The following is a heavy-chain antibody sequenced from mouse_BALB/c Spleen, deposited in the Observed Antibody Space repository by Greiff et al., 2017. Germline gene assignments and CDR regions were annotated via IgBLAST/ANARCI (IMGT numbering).Heavy chain of an antibody. CDR3: ARSDLYFDY. Sequence: EVHLVESGGGLVQPGGSRKLSCAASGFTFSSFGMHWVRQAPEKGLEWVAYISSGSSTIYYADTVKGRFTISRDNPKNTLFLQMTSLRSEDTAMYYCARSDLYFDYWGQGTTLTVSS. J-gene: IGHJ2*01. CDR2: ISSGSSTI. CDR1: GFTFSSFG. V-gene: IGHV5-17*02.